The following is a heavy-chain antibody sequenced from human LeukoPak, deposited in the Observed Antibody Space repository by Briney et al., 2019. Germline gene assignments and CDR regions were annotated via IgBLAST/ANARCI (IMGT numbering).Heavy chain of an antibody. CDR1: GFTFTTYW. CDR2: INGDGRSS. CDR3: ARTSPTSHLDF. J-gene: IGHJ4*02. D-gene: IGHD3-16*01. V-gene: IGHV3-74*01. Sequence: GGSLRLSCAASGFTFTTYWMHWVRQAPGKGRVWVSRINGDGRSSNYADSVKGRFTISRDNARNTLYLQMNSLRAEDTALYYCARTSPTSHLDFWGQGTLVTLSS.